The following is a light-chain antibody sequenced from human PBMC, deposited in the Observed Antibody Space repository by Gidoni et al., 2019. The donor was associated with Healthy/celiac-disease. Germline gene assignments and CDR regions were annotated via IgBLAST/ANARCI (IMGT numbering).Light chain of an antibody. CDR3: QKYNNWPWT. V-gene: IGKV3-15*01. J-gene: IGKJ1*01. CDR1: QSVSSN. Sequence: ILMTHSPATLSVSPGERSTLSCRASQSVSSNLAWYQQKPGQAPRLLIYGASTRATGIPARFSGSGSGTEFTITISSMKSEDFAVYYCQKYNNWPWTFGQXTKVEIK. CDR2: GAS.